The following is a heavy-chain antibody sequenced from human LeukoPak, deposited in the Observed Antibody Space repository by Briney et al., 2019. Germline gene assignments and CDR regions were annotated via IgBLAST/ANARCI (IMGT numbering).Heavy chain of an antibody. CDR3: ARVSSRRLPPTYSYDRRYYFDY. D-gene: IGHD3-22*01. Sequence: PSETLSLTCAVYGGSFSGYYWSWISQPPGKGLEWIGEINHSGSTNYNPSLKSRVTISVDTSKNQFSLKLSSVTAADTAVYYCARVSSRRLPPTYSYDRRYYFDYWAREPWSPSPQ. V-gene: IGHV4-34*01. CDR2: INHSGST. CDR1: GGSFSGYY. J-gene: IGHJ4*02.